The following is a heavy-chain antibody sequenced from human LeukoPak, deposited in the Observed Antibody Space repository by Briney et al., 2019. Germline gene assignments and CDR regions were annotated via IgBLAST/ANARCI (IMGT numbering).Heavy chain of an antibody. CDR1: GFTFSSYW. J-gene: IGHJ4*02. Sequence: GGSLRLSCAASGFTFSSYWMDWVRQVPGKGPEWVANIKQDGVEKCFVGFVKGRFAISRDNAKNLLYLQMTSLRVEDTAVYYCARGSVAGDYWGQGTLVTVSS. CDR2: IKQDGVEK. D-gene: IGHD6-19*01. CDR3: ARGSVAGDY. V-gene: IGHV3-7*03.